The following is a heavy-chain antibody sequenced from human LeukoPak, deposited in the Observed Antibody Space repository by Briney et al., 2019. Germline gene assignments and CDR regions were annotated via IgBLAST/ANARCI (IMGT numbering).Heavy chain of an antibody. CDR3: ARVPAAIGYYYYGMDV. Sequence: SETLSLTCTVSGGSISSYYWSWIRQPPGEGLEWIGYIYYSGSTNYNPSLKSRVTISVDTSKNQFSLKLSSVTAADTAVYYCARVPAAIGYYYYGMDVWGQGTTVTVSS. CDR1: GGSISSYY. CDR2: IYYSGST. J-gene: IGHJ6*02. V-gene: IGHV4-59*01. D-gene: IGHD2-2*02.